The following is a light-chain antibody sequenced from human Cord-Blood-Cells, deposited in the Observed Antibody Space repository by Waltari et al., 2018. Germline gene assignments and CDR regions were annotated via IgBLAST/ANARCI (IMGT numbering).Light chain of an antibody. CDR1: QSVSNY. J-gene: IGKJ5*01. CDR3: QQRSNWPPIT. CDR2: DAS. V-gene: IGKV3-11*01. Sequence: EIVLTQSPATLSLSPGERATLSCRASQSVSNYLAWYQQKPGQAPRLLSYDASSRATGIPARFSGRGSGTDFTLTISSLEPEDFAVYYCQQRSNWPPITFGQGTRLEIK.